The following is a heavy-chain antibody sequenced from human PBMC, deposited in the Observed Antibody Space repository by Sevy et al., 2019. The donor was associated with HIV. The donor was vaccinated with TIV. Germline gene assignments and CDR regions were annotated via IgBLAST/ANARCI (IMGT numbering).Heavy chain of an antibody. CDR3: ATDLLFYYGDFRGF. D-gene: IGHD4-17*01. Sequence: ASVKVSCKVSGYTLTDLSMHWVRQAPGKGLEWMGGFDPENGKTIYAQKLQGRLTMTEDTSTDTAYMELNNLRSDDTAVYYCATDLLFYYGDFRGFWGQGTMVTVSS. J-gene: IGHJ4*02. V-gene: IGHV1-24*01. CDR1: GYTLTDLS. CDR2: FDPENGKT.